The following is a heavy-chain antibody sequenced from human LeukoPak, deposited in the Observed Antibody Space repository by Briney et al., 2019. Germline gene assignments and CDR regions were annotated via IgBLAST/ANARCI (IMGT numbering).Heavy chain of an antibody. D-gene: IGHD3-10*01. J-gene: IGHJ6*02. CDR1: GFPFSDYY. CDR3: ARDYYGSGSHATGMDV. CDR2: ISGASHI. V-gene: IGHV3-11*04. Sequence: GGSLRLSCAASGFPFSDYYMSWIRQAPGKGLEWVSYISGASHIYYADSVKGRFTISTDNSKNTLFLQMNSLRVDDTAVYYCARDYYGSGSHATGMDVWGQGTTVTVSS.